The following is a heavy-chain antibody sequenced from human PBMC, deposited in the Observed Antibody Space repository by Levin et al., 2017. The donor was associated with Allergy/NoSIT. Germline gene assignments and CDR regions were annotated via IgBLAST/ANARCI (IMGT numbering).Heavy chain of an antibody. CDR3: ARYSGYDRNFDY. Sequence: GGSLRLSCAASGFTFSSYAMHWVRQAPGKGLEWVAVISYDGSNKYYADSVKGRFTISRDNSKNTLYLQMNSLRAEDTAVYYCARYSGYDRNFDYWGQGTLVTVSS. J-gene: IGHJ4*02. CDR2: ISYDGSNK. D-gene: IGHD5-12*01. CDR1: GFTFSSYA. V-gene: IGHV3-30*04.